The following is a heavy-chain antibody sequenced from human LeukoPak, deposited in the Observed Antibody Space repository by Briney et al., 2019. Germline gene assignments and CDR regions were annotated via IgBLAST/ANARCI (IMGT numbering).Heavy chain of an antibody. J-gene: IGHJ6*03. CDR2: ITWNGGQT. V-gene: IGHV3-20*04. CDR3: ARDGDTVLTRGYYYYMDV. Sequence: GGSLRLSCAASGFTFDDYGMSWVRQGPGKGLEWVSTITWNGGQTAYADSVKGRFTISRDNAKDSLYLEMNSLSPEDTAVYYCARDGDTVLTRGYYYYMDVWGKGTTVTVSS. D-gene: IGHD4-23*01. CDR1: GFTFDDYG.